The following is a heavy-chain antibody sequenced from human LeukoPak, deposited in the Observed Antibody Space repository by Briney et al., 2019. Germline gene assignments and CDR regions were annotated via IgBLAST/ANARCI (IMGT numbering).Heavy chain of an antibody. D-gene: IGHD6-13*01. CDR1: GYTLTELS. CDR3: ARDRDLDIAAAGKFRHYYYYMDV. J-gene: IGHJ6*03. CDR2: FDPEDGET. V-gene: IGHV1-24*01. Sequence: ASVKVSCKVSGYTLTELSMHWVRQAPGKGLEWMGGFDPEDGETIYAQKFQGRVTMTEDTSTDTAYMELSSLRSEDTAVYYCARDRDLDIAAAGKFRHYYYYMDVWGKGTTVTISS.